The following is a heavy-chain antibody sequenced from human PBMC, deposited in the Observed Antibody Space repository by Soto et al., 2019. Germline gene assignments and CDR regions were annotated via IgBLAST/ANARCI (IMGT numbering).Heavy chain of an antibody. CDR2: INPNSGGT. CDR1: GYTFSGFY. Sequence: ASVKVSCKASGYTFSGFYMHWVRQAPGQGLEWMGWINPNSGGTKSAEKFQGRVTMTRDTPISTAYMELSRLTSDDTAVYYCASAAVTGTAGLDFWGQGTQVTVSS. D-gene: IGHD6-19*01. CDR3: ASAAVTGTAGLDF. V-gene: IGHV1-2*02. J-gene: IGHJ4*02.